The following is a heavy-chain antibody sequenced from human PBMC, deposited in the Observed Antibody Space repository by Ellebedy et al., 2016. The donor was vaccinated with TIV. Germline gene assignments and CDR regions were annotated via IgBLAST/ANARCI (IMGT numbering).Heavy chain of an antibody. CDR2: IYGSGAT. CDR3: ARHEYYYGSGSYYNWWYFDY. J-gene: IGHJ4*02. D-gene: IGHD3-10*01. V-gene: IGHV4-4*07. CDR1: GASTNSYH. Sequence: MPSETLSLTCRVSGASTNSYHWTWIRQPAGKGLEWIGRIYGSGATRYSPSLKSRVTMSIDTSKNQFSLRLRSVTAADTAVYYCARHEYYYGSGSYYNWWYFDYWGQGTLVTVSS.